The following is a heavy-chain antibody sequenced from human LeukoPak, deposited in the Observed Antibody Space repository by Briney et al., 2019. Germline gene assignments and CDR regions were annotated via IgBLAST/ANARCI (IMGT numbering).Heavy chain of an antibody. Sequence: GGSLRLSCVGSGFTFNNYWMSWVRQAPGRGLEWVANIKQDGSEGYYVDSVKGRFTISRDNAKTSLYLEMNSLRAEDTAVYYCARGKTTATPGYFDYGGQGTLVTVSP. CDR2: IKQDGSEG. D-gene: IGHD4-17*01. J-gene: IGHJ4*02. CDR3: ARGKTTATPGYFDY. CDR1: GFTFNNYW. V-gene: IGHV3-7*03.